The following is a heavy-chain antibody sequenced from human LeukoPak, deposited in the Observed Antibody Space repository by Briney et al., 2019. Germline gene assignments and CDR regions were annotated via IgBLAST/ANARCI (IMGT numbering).Heavy chain of an antibody. CDR3: AKSHYDSSGYEPDY. CDR2: ISYDGSNK. Sequence: LAGGSLRLSCAASGFTFSSYGMHWVRQAPGKGLEWVAVISYDGSNKYYADSVKGRFTISRDNSKNTLYLQMNSLRAEDTAVYYCAKSHYDSSGYEPDYWGQGTLVTVSS. D-gene: IGHD3-22*01. V-gene: IGHV3-30*18. CDR1: GFTFSSYG. J-gene: IGHJ4*02.